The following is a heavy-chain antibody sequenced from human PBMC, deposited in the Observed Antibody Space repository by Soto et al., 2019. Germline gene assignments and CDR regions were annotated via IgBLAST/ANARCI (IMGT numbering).Heavy chain of an antibody. D-gene: IGHD6-19*01. CDR2: ISAYNGNT. CDR1: GYTFTSYG. Sequence: QVQLVQSGAEVKKPGASVKVSCKASGYTFTSYGISWVRQAPGQGLEWRGWISAYNGNTNYAQKLQGRVTMTTDTSRSTAYMELGGRRSDDTAVYYRAREHSRGGSNPPYFDYWGQGTLVTVSS. J-gene: IGHJ4*02. CDR3: AREHSRGGSNPPYFDY. V-gene: IGHV1-18*01.